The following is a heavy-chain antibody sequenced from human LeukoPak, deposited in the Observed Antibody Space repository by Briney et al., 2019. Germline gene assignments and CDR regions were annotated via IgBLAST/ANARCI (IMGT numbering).Heavy chain of an antibody. Sequence: PSETLSLTCAVSGGSISSYYWSWIRQSPGKGLEWIAYIYHSGNTNHNPSFKSRVTISVDTSKNQFSLKLTSVAAADTAIYYCARQPSGTAAFDIWGQGTMVTVSS. V-gene: IGHV4-59*08. J-gene: IGHJ3*02. CDR2: IYHSGNT. CDR1: GGSISSYY. CDR3: ARQPSGTAAFDI. D-gene: IGHD1/OR15-1a*01.